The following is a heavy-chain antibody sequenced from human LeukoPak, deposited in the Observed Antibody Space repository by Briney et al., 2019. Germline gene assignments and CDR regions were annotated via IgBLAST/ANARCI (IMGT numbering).Heavy chain of an antibody. D-gene: IGHD6-19*01. J-gene: IGHJ4*02. V-gene: IGHV1-69*01. CDR1: GGTFSSYA. CDR3: ARDSLNGYSSGWDY. Sequence: GSSVKVSCKASGGTFSSYAISWVRQAPGRGLEWMGGIIPIFGIANYAQKFQGRVTITADESTSTAYMELSSLRSEDTAVYYCARDSLNGYSSGWDYWGQGTLVTVSS. CDR2: IIPIFGIA.